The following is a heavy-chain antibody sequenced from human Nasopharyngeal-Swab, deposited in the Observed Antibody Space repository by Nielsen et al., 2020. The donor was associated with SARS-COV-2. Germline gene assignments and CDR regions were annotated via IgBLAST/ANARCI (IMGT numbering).Heavy chain of an antibody. CDR2: IYYSGST. CDR1: GGSVSSGSYY. V-gene: IGHV4-61*01. D-gene: IGHD2-2*01. J-gene: IGHJ3*02. CDR3: ARGRQYQLLFIFVEDAFDI. Sequence: SETLSLTCTVSGGSVSSGSYYWSWIRHPPGKGLEWIGYIYYSGSTNYNPSLKSRVTISVDTSKNQFSLKLSSVTAADTAVYYCARGRQYQLLFIFVEDAFDIWGQGTTVTVSS.